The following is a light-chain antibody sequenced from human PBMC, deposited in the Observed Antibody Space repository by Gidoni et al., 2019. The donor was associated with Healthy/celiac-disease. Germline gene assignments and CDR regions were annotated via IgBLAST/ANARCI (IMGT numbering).Light chain of an antibody. CDR1: QSISSW. CDR2: KAS. V-gene: IGKV1-5*03. CDR3: QQYNSYPWCS. J-gene: IGKJ2*04. Sequence: DIQMTQAPSTLSASVGDRVTITCRASQSISSWLAWYQQKPGKAPKRLIYKASSLESEVPSRFSGSRSGTEFTLTISSLQPDDFATYYCQQYNSYPWCSFGQGTKLEIK.